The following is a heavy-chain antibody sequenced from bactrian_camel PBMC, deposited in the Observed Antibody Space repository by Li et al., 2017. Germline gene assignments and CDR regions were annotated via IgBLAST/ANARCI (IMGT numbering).Heavy chain of an antibody. CDR2: IYDGDLGAHT. CDR3: AARGPYCYTKLSVRDFTY. CDR1: TYSGHC. Sequence: EVQLVESGGGSVQAGGSLRLSCVTTTYSGHCMGWFRQAPGKDREGIATIYDGDLGAHTYYADSIKGRSTISKDNGEKRLYLQMDSLKPEDTAMYYCAARGPYCYTKLSVRDFTYWGQ. J-gene: IGHJ6*01. V-gene: IGHV3S44*01. D-gene: IGHD2*01.